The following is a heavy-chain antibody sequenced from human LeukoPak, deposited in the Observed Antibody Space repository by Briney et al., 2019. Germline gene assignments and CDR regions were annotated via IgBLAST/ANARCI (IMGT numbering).Heavy chain of an antibody. CDR1: GYTFTDYY. CDR2: INPNSGGT. Sequence: ASVKVSCKASGYTFTDYYMHWVRQAPGQGLEWMGWINPNSGGTNYAQKFQGRVTMTRDTSISIAYMELSRLRSDDTAVYYCARGVAGTPLTDYWGQGTLVTVSS. V-gene: IGHV1-2*02. D-gene: IGHD6-19*01. CDR3: ARGVAGTPLTDY. J-gene: IGHJ4*02.